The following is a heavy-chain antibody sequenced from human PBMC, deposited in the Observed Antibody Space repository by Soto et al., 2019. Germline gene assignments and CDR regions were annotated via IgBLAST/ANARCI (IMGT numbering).Heavy chain of an antibody. D-gene: IGHD1-26*01. CDR3: ARSAGSFNLDY. CDR2: IYTSGST. Sequence: PSETLSLTCSVPDDSFSTYYWTWIRQPAGKGLEWIGRIYTSGSTNYNPSLKSRVAMSVDTSKNQFSLSLKSVTAADTAVYYCARSAGSFNLDYWGQGALVTVSS. CDR1: DDSFSTYY. J-gene: IGHJ4*02. V-gene: IGHV4-4*07.